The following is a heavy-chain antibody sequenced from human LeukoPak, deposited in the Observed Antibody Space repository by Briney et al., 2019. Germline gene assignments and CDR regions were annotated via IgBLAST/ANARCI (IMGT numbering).Heavy chain of an antibody. V-gene: IGHV3-30-3*01. J-gene: IGHJ6*02. Sequence: PGGSLRLSCAASGFTFSSYAMHWVRQAPGKGLEWVAVISYDGSNKYYADSVKGRFTISRDNSKNTLYLQMNSLRAEDTAVYYCAKDALYFGVVDYYYYYYGMDVWGQGTTVTVSS. CDR2: ISYDGSNK. D-gene: IGHD3-3*01. CDR1: GFTFSSYA. CDR3: AKDALYFGVVDYYYYYYGMDV.